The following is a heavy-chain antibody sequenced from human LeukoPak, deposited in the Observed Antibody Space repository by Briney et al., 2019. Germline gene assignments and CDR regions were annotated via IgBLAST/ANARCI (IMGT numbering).Heavy chain of an antibody. CDR3: VRGLGAMIRGVVVTGGFDY. CDR2: ISWDSGTL. CDR1: GFSFDEYG. Sequence: GGSLRLSCVVSGFSFDEYGMHWVRQGPGKGLEWVAGISWDSGTLGYGDSVKGRFTISRDNAKNSLFLQMNSLRTEDTALYYCVRGLGAMIRGVVVTGGFDYWGQGSLVTVSS. V-gene: IGHV3-9*01. J-gene: IGHJ4*02. D-gene: IGHD3-10*01.